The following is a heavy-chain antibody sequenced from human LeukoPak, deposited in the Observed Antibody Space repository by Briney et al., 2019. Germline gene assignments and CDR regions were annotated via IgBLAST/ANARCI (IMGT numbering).Heavy chain of an antibody. D-gene: IGHD3-3*01. V-gene: IGHV1-58*02. CDR3: AAVWSVGGYGALTY. CDR2: IVVGSGNT. CDR1: GFTFTSSA. Sequence: GAAVNVSCKASGFTFTSSAMQWVRQARGQRLEWIGWIVVGSGNTNYAQKFQERVTITRDMSTSTAYMELSSLGSEDTAVYYCAAVWSVGGYGALTYWGQGPLVTVSS. J-gene: IGHJ4*02.